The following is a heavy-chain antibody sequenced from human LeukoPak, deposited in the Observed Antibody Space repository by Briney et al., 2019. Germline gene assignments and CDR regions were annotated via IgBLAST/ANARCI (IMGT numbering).Heavy chain of an antibody. J-gene: IGHJ6*02. CDR2: ISGSGGGT. Sequence: PGCSLSLSCAGSVFSVSNYCMMWVRQAPRKGLDWVSGISGSGGGTYYADSVKGRFNISRDSSKNTLYLQMTSLRAEDTAIYYCAKSPSVTMVGLDVWGQGTTVTVSS. V-gene: IGHV3-23*01. CDR1: VFSVSNYC. D-gene: IGHD4-11*01. CDR3: AKSPSVTMVGLDV.